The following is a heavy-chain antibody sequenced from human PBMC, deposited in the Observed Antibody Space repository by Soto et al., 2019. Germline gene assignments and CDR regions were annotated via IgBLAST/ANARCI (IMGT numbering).Heavy chain of an antibody. CDR2: ISSSGATI. CDR3: VRVWYAYGNDP. J-gene: IGHJ5*02. D-gene: IGHD3-10*01. CDR1: GFTFSDYY. Sequence: QVQLVESGGGLVKSGGSLRLSCAASGFTFSDYYMSWIRQAPGKGLEWISYISSSGATIYYADSVKGRFTTSRDNANNSLFLEMNSLRAEYTAVYYWVRVWYAYGNDPWGQGTLVAVSS. V-gene: IGHV3-11*01.